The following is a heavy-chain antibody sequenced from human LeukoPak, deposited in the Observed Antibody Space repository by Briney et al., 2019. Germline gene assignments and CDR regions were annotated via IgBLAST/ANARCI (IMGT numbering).Heavy chain of an antibody. CDR3: ARKWLGSSWFKRGWFDP. D-gene: IGHD6-13*01. CDR2: INHSGST. CDR1: GGSFRGYY. V-gene: IGHV4-34*01. Sequence: SETLSLTCAVYGGSFRGYYWSWIRQPPGKGLEWIGEINHSGSTNYNPSLKSRVTISVDTSKNQFSLKLSSVTAADTAVYYCARKWLGSSWFKRGWFDPWGQGTLVTVSS. J-gene: IGHJ5*02.